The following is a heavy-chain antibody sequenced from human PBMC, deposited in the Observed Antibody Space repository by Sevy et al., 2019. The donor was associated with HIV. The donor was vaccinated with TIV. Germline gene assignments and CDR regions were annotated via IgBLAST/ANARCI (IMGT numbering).Heavy chain of an antibody. CDR1: GFTFSSYW. CDR3: ARDCNSNTCLWGLDV. Sequence: GGSLRLSCAASGFTFSSYWMTWVRQAPGKGLEWVANIKKDGSEKYYVDSGKGRFTISRDNAKNSLYLQMNSLRAEDTAVYYCARDCNSNTCLWGLDVWGQGSTVTVSS. V-gene: IGHV3-7*03. CDR2: IKKDGSEK. J-gene: IGHJ6*02. D-gene: IGHD2-2*01.